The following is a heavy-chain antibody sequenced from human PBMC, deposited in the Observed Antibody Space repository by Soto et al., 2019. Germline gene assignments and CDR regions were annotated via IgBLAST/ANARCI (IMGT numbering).Heavy chain of an antibody. CDR1: GFTFSSYS. J-gene: IGHJ5*02. CDR3: ARDSALYGSGSYYNVDPLA. V-gene: IGHV3-48*02. CDR2: ISSSSSTI. D-gene: IGHD3-10*01. Sequence: EVQLVESGGGLVQPGGSLRLSCAASGFTFSSYSMNWVRQAPGKGLEWVSYISSSSSTIYYADSVKGRFTISRDNAKNSLYLQMNSLRDEDTAVYYCARDSALYGSGSYYNVDPLAWGQGTLVTVSS.